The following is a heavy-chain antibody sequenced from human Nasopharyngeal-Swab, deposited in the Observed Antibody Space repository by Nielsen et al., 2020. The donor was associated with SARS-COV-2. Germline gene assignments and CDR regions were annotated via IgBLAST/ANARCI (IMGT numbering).Heavy chain of an antibody. Sequence: WIRQPPGKGLEWIGSIYYSGSTYYNPSLKSRVTISVDTPKNQFSLKLSSVTAADTAVYYCARQENYDYVWGSYRLNWFDPWGQGTLVTVSS. CDR3: ARQENYDYVWGSYRLNWFDP. D-gene: IGHD3-16*02. CDR2: IYYSGST. J-gene: IGHJ5*02. V-gene: IGHV4-39*01.